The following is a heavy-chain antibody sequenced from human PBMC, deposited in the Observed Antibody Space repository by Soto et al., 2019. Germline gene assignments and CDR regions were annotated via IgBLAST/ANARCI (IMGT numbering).Heavy chain of an antibody. CDR3: ARVPSGDKVDY. Sequence: QVQLQESGPGLVKPSQTLSLTCTVSGDSINNRYYYWSWIRQSPDKGLEWIGHIYNGGTTYNNPSPTNRITISLHTSKNQFSLQLSAVNAADTAVYYCARVPSGDKVDYWGQGTLLTVSS. CDR2: IYNGGTT. CDR1: GDSINNRYYY. V-gene: IGHV4-30-4*01. D-gene: IGHD7-27*01. J-gene: IGHJ4*02.